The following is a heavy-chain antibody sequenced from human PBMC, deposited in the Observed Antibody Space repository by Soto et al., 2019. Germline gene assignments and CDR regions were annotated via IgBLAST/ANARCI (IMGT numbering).Heavy chain of an antibody. Sequence: SETLSLTCTVSGGSISSGGYYWSWIRQHPGKGPEWIGYIYYSGSTYYNPSLKSRVTISVDTSKNQFSLKLSSVTAADTAVYYCARDSVTMVRGVTHYYYGMDVWGQGTTVTVSS. J-gene: IGHJ6*02. CDR2: IYYSGST. V-gene: IGHV4-31*03. CDR1: GGSISSGGYY. CDR3: ARDSVTMVRGVTHYYYGMDV. D-gene: IGHD3-10*01.